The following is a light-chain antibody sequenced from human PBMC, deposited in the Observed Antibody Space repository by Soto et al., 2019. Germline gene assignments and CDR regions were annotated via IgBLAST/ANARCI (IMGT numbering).Light chain of an antibody. CDR3: QESYSTS. J-gene: IGKJ1*01. CDR2: HAS. CDR1: QSISNW. V-gene: IGKV1-5*01. Sequence: DLQMTQSPSTLPSSLGDRVTITCRASQSISNWVAWYQKKPGTAPKVLIYHASNLQSGVPSRFSGSGSGTEFTLTISSLQPDDFATYYRQESYSTSCGQGTKVDIK.